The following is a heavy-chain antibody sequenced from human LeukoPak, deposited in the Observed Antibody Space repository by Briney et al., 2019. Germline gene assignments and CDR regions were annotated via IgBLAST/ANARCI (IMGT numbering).Heavy chain of an antibody. CDR1: GFTFTDYW. V-gene: IGHV3-74*01. CDR3: ARAGAYHFDN. Sequence: PGGSLRLSCAASGFTFTDYWMHWVRHAPGKGLVWVSIINTDTRGTYYADSVKGRFTISRDNAKNTFYLQMNSLRAEDTAVYYCARAGAYHFDNWGQGTLVTVSS. CDR2: INTDTRGT. J-gene: IGHJ4*02. D-gene: IGHD3-16*01.